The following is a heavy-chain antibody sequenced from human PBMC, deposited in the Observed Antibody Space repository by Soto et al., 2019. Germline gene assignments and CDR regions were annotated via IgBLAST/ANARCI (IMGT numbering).Heavy chain of an antibody. CDR2: IYDNGTT. Sequence: CLRLSCAASGLTVSNAYMAWFRQAPGMGLEWVSVIYDNGTTYYADSVKGRFTISRDTSTNTLSLQMDSLRAEDTAVYYCVRPLPSGRNYGLDVWGQGTTVTVSS. J-gene: IGHJ6*02. CDR3: VRPLPSGRNYGLDV. V-gene: IGHV3-53*01. D-gene: IGHD3-10*01. CDR1: GLTVSNAY.